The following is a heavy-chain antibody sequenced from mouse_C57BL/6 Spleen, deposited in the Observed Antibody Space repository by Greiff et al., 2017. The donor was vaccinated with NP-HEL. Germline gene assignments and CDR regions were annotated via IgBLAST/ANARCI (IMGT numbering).Heavy chain of an antibody. CDR3: ARGIYYGRGYAMDY. V-gene: IGHV1-82*01. CDR1: GYAFSSSW. Sequence: VKLMESGPELVKPGASVKISCKASGYAFSSSWMNWVKQRPGKGLEWIGRIYPGDGDTNYNGKFKGKATLTADKSSSTAYMQLSSLTSEDSAVYFCARGIYYGRGYAMDYWGQGTSVTVSS. CDR2: IYPGDGDT. J-gene: IGHJ4*01. D-gene: IGHD1-1*01.